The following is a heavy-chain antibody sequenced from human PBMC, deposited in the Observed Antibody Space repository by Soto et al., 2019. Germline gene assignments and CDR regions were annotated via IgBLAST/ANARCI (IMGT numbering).Heavy chain of an antibody. J-gene: IGHJ5*02. CDR2: TYYRSKWYN. CDR1: GDSVSSNIAA. D-gene: IGHD2-8*01. V-gene: IGHV6-1*01. CDR3: ARGLYVWLRGNWFDP. Sequence: HTLSLTCAISGDSVSSNIAAWNWIRQSPSRGLEWLGRTYYRSKWYNDYAVSVKSRITINPDTSKNQFSLQLNSVTPEDTAVYYCARGLYVWLRGNWFDPWGQGTLVTVSS.